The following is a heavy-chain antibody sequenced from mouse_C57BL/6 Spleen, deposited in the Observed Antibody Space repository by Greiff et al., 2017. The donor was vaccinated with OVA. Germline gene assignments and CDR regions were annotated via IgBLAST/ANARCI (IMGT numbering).Heavy chain of an antibody. Sequence: EVMLVESGGGLVKPGGSLKLSCAASGFTFSSYAMSWVRQTPEKRLEWVATISDGGSYTYYPDNVKGRFTISRDNAKNHLYLQMSTLKSEDTAMYYCAREGTTVVATNFDVWGTGTTVTVSS. V-gene: IGHV5-4*01. CDR2: ISDGGSYT. D-gene: IGHD1-1*01. CDR3: AREGTTVVATNFDV. CDR1: GFTFSSYA. J-gene: IGHJ1*03.